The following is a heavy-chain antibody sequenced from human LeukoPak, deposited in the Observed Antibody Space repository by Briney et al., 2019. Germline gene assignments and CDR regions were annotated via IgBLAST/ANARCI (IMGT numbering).Heavy chain of an antibody. CDR1: GGSISYYY. V-gene: IGHV4-59*08. D-gene: IGHD2-21*02. CDR2: VYYSGST. CDR3: ARHAYCGGDCFGGAFEI. J-gene: IGHJ3*02. Sequence: SETLSLTCTVSGGSISYYYWSWIRQPPGKGLEWIGYVYYSGSTSYNPSLKSRVTISLDTSKHQFSPKLNSVTAADTAVYYCARHAYCGGDCFGGAFEIWGQGTMVTVSS.